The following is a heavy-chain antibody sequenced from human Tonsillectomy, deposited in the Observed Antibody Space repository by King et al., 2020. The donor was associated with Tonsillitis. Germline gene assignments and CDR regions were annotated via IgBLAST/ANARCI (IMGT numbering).Heavy chain of an antibody. V-gene: IGHV4-30-2*01. CDR2: IYHSGST. CDR3: ARVVCTNGLSYYFDP. J-gene: IGHJ5*02. Sequence: QLQESGSGLVKPSQTLSLTCAVSGGSISSGGYSWSWIRQPPGKGLEWIGYIYHSGSTYYNPSLKSRVTISVDRSKNQFSLKLSSVTAADTAAYYCARVVCTNGLSYYFDPCGQGTLVTVSS. CDR1: GGSISSGGYS. D-gene: IGHD2-8*01.